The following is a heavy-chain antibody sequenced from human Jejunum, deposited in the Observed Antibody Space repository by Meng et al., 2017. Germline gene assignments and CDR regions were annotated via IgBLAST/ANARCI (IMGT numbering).Heavy chain of an antibody. V-gene: IGHV3-74*01. CDR2: TNSGGSST. Sequence: GESLKISCAASGFTFSSYWLHWVRQAPGKGRVWVAHTNSGGSSTNYADSVKGRFAISRDNAKNTLYLQMNSLRAEDTAVYYCARGRTYYGYDAFDIWGQGTMVTVSS. J-gene: IGHJ3*02. CDR1: GFTFSSYW. D-gene: IGHD1-26*01. CDR3: ARGRTYYGYDAFDI.